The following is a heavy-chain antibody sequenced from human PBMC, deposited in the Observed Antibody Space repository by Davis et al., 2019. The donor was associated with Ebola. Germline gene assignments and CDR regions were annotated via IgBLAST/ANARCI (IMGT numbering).Heavy chain of an antibody. Sequence: GESLKISCAASGFTFSSYAMHWVRQAPGKGLEWVAVISYDGSNKYYADSVKGRFTISRDNSKNTLYLQMNSLRAEDTAVYYCARALARLRFLEWLLVGLDYWGQGTLVTVSS. V-gene: IGHV3-30-3*01. CDR3: ARALARLRFLEWLLVGLDY. CDR1: GFTFSSYA. D-gene: IGHD3-3*01. CDR2: ISYDGSNK. J-gene: IGHJ4*02.